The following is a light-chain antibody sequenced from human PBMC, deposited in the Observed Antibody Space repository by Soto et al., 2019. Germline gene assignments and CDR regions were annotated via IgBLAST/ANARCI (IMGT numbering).Light chain of an antibody. CDR3: SSYTFTSTLYV. Sequence: QSALTQPASVSGSPGQSITISCTGSSSDVGGHNYVSWYQQHPGKAPKLMIYEVTKRPSGVSNRFSGSKSGNTASLTISGLQAVDEADYYCSSYTFTSTLYVFGTGTKVTVL. CDR2: EVT. V-gene: IGLV2-14*01. J-gene: IGLJ1*01. CDR1: SSDVGGHNY.